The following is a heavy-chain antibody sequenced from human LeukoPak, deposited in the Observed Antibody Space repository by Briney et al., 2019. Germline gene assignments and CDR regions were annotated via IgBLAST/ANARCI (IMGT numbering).Heavy chain of an antibody. CDR3: ARGEDTEMATV. V-gene: IGHV1-2*02. J-gene: IGHJ4*02. CDR1: GYTFTGYY. D-gene: IGHD5-24*01. CDR2: INPNSGCT. Sequence: ASVNVSCKASGYTFTGYYMHWVRQSLGQGLDWMGWINPNSGCTNYAQQLQGRVTMTRDTSISTAYMELSRMRSDATAVYYCARGEDTEMATVWGQGTLVTVSS.